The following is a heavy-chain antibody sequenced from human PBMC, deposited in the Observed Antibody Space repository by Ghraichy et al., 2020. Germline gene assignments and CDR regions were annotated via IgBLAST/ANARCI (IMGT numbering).Heavy chain of an antibody. CDR3: AKDIRRVLRPVQVAGTWGFYGMDV. J-gene: IGHJ6*02. CDR1: GFTFSSYG. D-gene: IGHD6-19*01. Sequence: GGSLRLSCAASGFTFSSYGMHWVRQAPGKGLEWVAVISYDGSNKYYADSVKGRFTISRDNSKNTLYLQMNSLRAEDTAVYYCAKDIRRVLRPVQVAGTWGFYGMDVWGQGTTVTVSS. CDR2: ISYDGSNK. V-gene: IGHV3-30*18.